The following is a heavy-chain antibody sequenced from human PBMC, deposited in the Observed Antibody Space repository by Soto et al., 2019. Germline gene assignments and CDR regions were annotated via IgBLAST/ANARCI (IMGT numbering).Heavy chain of an antibody. D-gene: IGHD2-2*01. V-gene: IGHV4-59*01. CDR2: IYYSGST. Sequence: SETLSLTCTVFGGSISSYYWSWIRQPPGKGLEWIGYIYYSGSTNYNPSLKSRVTISVDTSKNQFSLKLSSVTAADTAVYYCARGYCSSTSCYYFGYWGQGTLVTVSS. CDR1: GGSISSYY. J-gene: IGHJ4*02. CDR3: ARGYCSSTSCYYFGY.